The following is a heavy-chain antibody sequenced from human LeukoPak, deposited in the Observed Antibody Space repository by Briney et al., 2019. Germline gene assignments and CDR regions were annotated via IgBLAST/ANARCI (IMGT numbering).Heavy chain of an antibody. CDR1: GYTFTSCA. CDR2: INAGNGNT. CDR3: ARGSDIIVVPATYYYYYMDV. Sequence: ASVKVSCKASGYTFTSCAMHWVRQAPGQRLEWMGWINAGNGNTKYSQKFQGRVTITRDTSASTAYMELSSLRSEDTAVYYCARGSDIIVVPATYYYYYMDVWGKGTTVTVSS. J-gene: IGHJ6*03. D-gene: IGHD2-2*01. V-gene: IGHV1-3*01.